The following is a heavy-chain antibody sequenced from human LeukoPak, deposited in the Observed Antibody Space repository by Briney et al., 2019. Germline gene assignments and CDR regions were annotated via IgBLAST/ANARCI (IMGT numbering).Heavy chain of an antibody. D-gene: IGHD3-22*01. CDR2: INHSGST. CDR3: ARGWADYYDSSGYYEPRNY. J-gene: IGHJ4*02. CDR1: GGSFSGYY. V-gene: IGHV4-34*01. Sequence: PSETLSLTCAVYGGSFSGYYWSWIRQPPGKGLEWIGEINHSGSTNYNPSLKSRVTISVDTSKNQSSLKLSSVTAADTAVYYCARGWADYYDSSGYYEPRNYWGQGTLVTVSS.